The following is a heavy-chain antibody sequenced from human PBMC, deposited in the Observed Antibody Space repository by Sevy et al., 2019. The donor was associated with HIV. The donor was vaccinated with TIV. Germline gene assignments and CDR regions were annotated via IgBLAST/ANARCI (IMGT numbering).Heavy chain of an antibody. CDR3: ARHRRVYYYDSSGYYYNWFDP. CDR1: GYSFTSYW. D-gene: IGHD3-22*01. CDR2: IYPGDSDT. V-gene: IGHV5-51*01. Sequence: GESLNISCKGSGYSFTSYWIGWVRQMPGKGLEWMGIIYPGDSDTRYSPSFQGQVTISADKSISTAYRQWSSLKASDTAMYYCARHRRVYYYDSSGYYYNWFDPWGQGTLVTVSS. J-gene: IGHJ5*02.